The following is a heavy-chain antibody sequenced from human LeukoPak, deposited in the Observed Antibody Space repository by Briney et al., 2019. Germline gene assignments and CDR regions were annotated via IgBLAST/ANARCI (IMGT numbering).Heavy chain of an antibody. CDR1: GGSISSSSYY. Sequence: SETLSLTCTVSGGSISSSSYYWGWIRQPPGKGLEWIGSIYYSGSTYYNPSLKSRVTISVDTSKHQFSLKLSSVTAADTAVYYCARHTAVLLWFGESNFDYWGQGTLVTVSS. D-gene: IGHD3-10*01. J-gene: IGHJ4*02. CDR3: ARHTAVLLWFGESNFDY. CDR2: IYYSGST. V-gene: IGHV4-39*01.